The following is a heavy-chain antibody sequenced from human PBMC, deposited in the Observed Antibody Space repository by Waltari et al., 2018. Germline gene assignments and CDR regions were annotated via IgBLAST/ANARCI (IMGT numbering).Heavy chain of an antibody. D-gene: IGHD2-21*01. CDR3: ARVSAYCGGDCYFPFDY. V-gene: IGHV1-2*06. CDR1: GYTFTGYY. Sequence: QVQLVQSGAEVKKPGASVKVSCKASGYTFTGYYMHWVRQAPGQGLEWMGRINPNSGGTNYAQKFQGRVTMTRDTSISTAYMELSRLRSDDTAVYYCARVSAYCGGDCYFPFDYWGQGTLVTVSS. CDR2: INPNSGGT. J-gene: IGHJ4*02.